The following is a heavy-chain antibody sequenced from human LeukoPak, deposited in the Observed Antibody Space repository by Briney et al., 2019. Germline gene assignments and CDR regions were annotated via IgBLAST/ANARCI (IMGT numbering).Heavy chain of an antibody. CDR2: ISGSGGST. CDR1: GFTFSSYA. J-gene: IGHJ5*02. Sequence: GGSLRLSCAASGFTFSSYAMSWVRQAPGKGLEWASAISGSGGSTYYADSVKGRFTISRDNSKNTLYLQMNSLRAEDTAVYYCAKLNYDILTGYYNDIHLHRNWFDPWGQGTLVTVSS. CDR3: AKLNYDILTGYYNDIHLHRNWFDP. V-gene: IGHV3-23*01. D-gene: IGHD3-9*01.